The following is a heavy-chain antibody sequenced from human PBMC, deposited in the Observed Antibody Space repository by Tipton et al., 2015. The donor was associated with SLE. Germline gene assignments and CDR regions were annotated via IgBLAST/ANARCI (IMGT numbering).Heavy chain of an antibody. CDR2: INHSGST. J-gene: IGHJ4*02. CDR3: ARVEEYDFWSGYYTLED. Sequence: GLVKPSDTLSLTCAVYGGSFSGYYWSWIRQPPGKGLEWIGEINHSGSTNYNPSLKSRVTISVDTSKNQFSLKLSSVTAADTAVYYCARVEEYDFWSGYYTLEDWGQGTLVTVSS. D-gene: IGHD3-3*01. V-gene: IGHV4-34*01. CDR1: GGSFSGYY.